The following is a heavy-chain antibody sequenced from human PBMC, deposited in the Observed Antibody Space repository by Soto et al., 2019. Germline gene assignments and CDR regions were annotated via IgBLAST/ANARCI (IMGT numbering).Heavy chain of an antibody. V-gene: IGHV1-46*01. CDR3: ARGQQSDMGNWYFDL. CDR2: INPSGGST. Sequence: QVQLVQSGAEVKKPGASVNVSCKASGYTFTSYYMHWVLQAPGQGLEWMGIINPSGGSTSYAQKFQGRVTMTRDTSTSTVYMELSSLRSEDTAVYYCARGQQSDMGNWYFDLWGRGTLVTVSS. J-gene: IGHJ2*01. CDR1: GYTFTSYY. D-gene: IGHD6-13*01.